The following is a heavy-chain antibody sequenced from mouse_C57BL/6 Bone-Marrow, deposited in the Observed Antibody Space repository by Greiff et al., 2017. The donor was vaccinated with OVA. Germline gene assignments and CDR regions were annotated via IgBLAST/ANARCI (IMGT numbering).Heavy chain of an antibody. CDR2: IDPETGGT. V-gene: IGHV1-15*01. Sequence: QVQLKESGAELVRPGASVTLSCKASGYTFTDYEMHWVKQTPVHGLEWIGAIDPETGGTAYNQKFKGKAILTAAKSSSTAYMELRSLTSEDSAVYYCTRGLYPYFDYWGQGTTLTVSS. J-gene: IGHJ2*01. CDR1: GYTFTDYE. D-gene: IGHD2-3*01. CDR3: TRGLYPYFDY.